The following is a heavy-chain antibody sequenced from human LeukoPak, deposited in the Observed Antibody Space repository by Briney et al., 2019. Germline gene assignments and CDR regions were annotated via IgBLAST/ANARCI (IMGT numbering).Heavy chain of an antibody. Sequence: SETLSLTCTVSGGSISSYYWSWIRQPPGKGLEWIGYIYYSGSTNYNPSLKSRVTISVDTSKNQFSLKLSSVTAADTAVYYCARTRRDGLPGYFDLWGRGTLVTVSS. D-gene: IGHD5-24*01. CDR3: ARTRRDGLPGYFDL. V-gene: IGHV4-59*01. J-gene: IGHJ2*01. CDR1: GGSISSYY. CDR2: IYYSGST.